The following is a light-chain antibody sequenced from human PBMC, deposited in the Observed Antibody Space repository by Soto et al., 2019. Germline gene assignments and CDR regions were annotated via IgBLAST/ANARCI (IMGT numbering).Light chain of an antibody. CDR2: GAS. J-gene: IGKJ5*01. CDR3: QQYGSSPLT. CDR1: QSVSSVY. V-gene: IGKV3-20*01. Sequence: EIVLTQSPGTLSLSPGERATLSCRASQSVSSVYLGWYQQKPGQAPRLLIYGASSRATGIPDRFSGSGSGTDFTLTISRLEPEDFALYYCQQYGSSPLTVGQGTRLEIK.